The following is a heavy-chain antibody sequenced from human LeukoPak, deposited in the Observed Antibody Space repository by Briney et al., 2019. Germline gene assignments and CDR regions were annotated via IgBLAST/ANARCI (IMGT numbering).Heavy chain of an antibody. CDR1: GFTFSSYA. J-gene: IGHJ4*02. CDR3: AKAGSRLVYFDY. Sequence: GGSLRLSCAASGFTFSSYAMSWVRQAPGKGLEWVSAISGSGGSTYYADSAKGRFTISRDNSKNTLYLQMNSLRAEDTAVYYCAKAGSRLVYFDYWGQGTLVTVSS. D-gene: IGHD3-16*01. V-gene: IGHV3-23*01. CDR2: ISGSGGST.